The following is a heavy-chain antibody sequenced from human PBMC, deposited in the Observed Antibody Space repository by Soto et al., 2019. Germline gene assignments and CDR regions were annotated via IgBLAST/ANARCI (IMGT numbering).Heavy chain of an antibody. CDR3: ARLLSIAALTCWFDP. J-gene: IGHJ5*02. D-gene: IGHD6-6*01. V-gene: IGHV4-39*01. Sequence: PSETLSLTCTVSGGSISSSSYYWGWIRQPPGKGLEWIGSIYYSGSTYYNPSLKSRVTISVDTSKNQFSLKLSSVTAADTAVYYCARLLSIAALTCWFDPWGQGTLVTVSS. CDR1: GGSISSSSYY. CDR2: IYYSGST.